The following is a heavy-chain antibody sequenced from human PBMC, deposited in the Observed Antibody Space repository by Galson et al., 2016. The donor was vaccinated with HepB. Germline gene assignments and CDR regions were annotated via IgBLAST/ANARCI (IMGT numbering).Heavy chain of an antibody. D-gene: IGHD2-15*01. CDR2: ISAYNGNT. Sequence: SVKVSCKASGYTFPSYGISWVRQAPGQGLEWMGWISAYNGNTNYAQNLQGRVSMTTDTSTSTAYMELRSLSSDDTAVYYCARHRGSKYAIDVWGQGTTVTVAS. CDR3: ARHRGSKYAIDV. V-gene: IGHV1-18*01. J-gene: IGHJ6*02. CDR1: GYTFPSYG.